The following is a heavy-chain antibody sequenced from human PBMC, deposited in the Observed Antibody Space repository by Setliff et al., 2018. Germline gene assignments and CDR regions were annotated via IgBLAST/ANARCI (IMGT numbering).Heavy chain of an antibody. Sequence: SETLSLTCAVYGGSFSGYYWSWIRQPPGKGLEWIGEINHSGSTNYNPSLKSRVTISVDTSKNQFSLKLSSVTAADTAVYYCARSEGRRDGYNWWGQGTLVTISS. CDR1: GGSFSGYY. CDR2: INHSGST. V-gene: IGHV4-34*01. CDR3: ARSEGRRDGYNW. D-gene: IGHD5-12*01. J-gene: IGHJ4*02.